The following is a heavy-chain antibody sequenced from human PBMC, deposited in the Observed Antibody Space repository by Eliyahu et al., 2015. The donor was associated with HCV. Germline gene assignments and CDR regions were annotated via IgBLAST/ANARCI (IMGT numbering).Heavy chain of an antibody. CDR2: ISLDXASE. V-gene: IGHV3-30*04. CDR3: SGVVVPAESRFQYLFGMDV. J-gene: IGHJ6*02. Sequence: QVQLVESGGGVVQXGXSLKLSCVASGFXXNRHAMYWVRQAPGRGLGXVAXISLDXASEDYAESVKGRFTISRDNSQNTLFLEMNTLRPDDTAVYYCSGVVVPAESRFQYLFGMDVWGQGTTVTVSS. D-gene: IGHD2-15*01. CDR1: GFXXNRHA.